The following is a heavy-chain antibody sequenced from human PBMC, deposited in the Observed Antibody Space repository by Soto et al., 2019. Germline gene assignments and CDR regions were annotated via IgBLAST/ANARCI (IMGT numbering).Heavy chain of an antibody. D-gene: IGHD3-22*01. CDR1: GGTFSSYA. CDR3: ASHYDSSGYYYRGLDY. V-gene: IGHV1-69*12. J-gene: IGHJ4*02. Sequence: QVQLVQSGAEVKKPGSSVKVSCKASGGTFSSYAISWVRQAPGQGLEWLGGIIRIFGTADYAQKFQGRVTITADESTSTGNMELRSLRSEDTAVYYWASHYDSSGYYYRGLDYWGQGTLVTVSS. CDR2: IIRIFGTA.